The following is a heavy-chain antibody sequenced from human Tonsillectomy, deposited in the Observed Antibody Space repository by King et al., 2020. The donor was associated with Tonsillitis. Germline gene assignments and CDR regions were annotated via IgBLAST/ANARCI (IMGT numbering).Heavy chain of an antibody. CDR3: ARGATMVRGFITPWCQP. V-gene: IGHV1-18*01. CDR2: ISAYNGNT. D-gene: IGHD3-10*01. CDR1: GYTFTSYG. Sequence: QVQLVESGAEVKKPGASVKVSCTASGYTFTSYGISWVRQAPGQGLEWMGWISAYNGNTNYAQKLQGRVTMTTDTSTSTAYMELRSLRSDDTAVYYCARGATMVRGFITPWCQPWGQGPLVTVSS. J-gene: IGHJ5*02.